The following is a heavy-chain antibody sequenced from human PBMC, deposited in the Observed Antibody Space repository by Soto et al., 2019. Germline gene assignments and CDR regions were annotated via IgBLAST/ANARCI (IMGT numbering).Heavy chain of an antibody. CDR1: GFTFNSSA. Sequence: ASVKVSCKASGFTFNSSAVQWARQARGQRLEWIGWIVVGSGNTNYAQKFQERVTITRDMSTSTAYMELSSLRSEDTAVYYCAADPNYYDSSGLSAFDIWGQGTMVTVSS. CDR2: IVVGSGNT. J-gene: IGHJ3*02. V-gene: IGHV1-58*01. D-gene: IGHD3-22*01. CDR3: AADPNYYDSSGLSAFDI.